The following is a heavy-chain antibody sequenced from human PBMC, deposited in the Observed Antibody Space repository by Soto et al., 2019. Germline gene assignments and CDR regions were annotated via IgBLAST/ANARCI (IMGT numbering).Heavy chain of an antibody. CDR2: TNSDGTDS. CDR3: AKSLYYYDSSPLDH. V-gene: IGHV3-43D*04. J-gene: IGHJ4*02. CDR1: GFDFEDYA. Sequence: GGSLRLSCAAAGFDFEDYAMHWVRQVPGKGLEWVSLTNSDGTDSYYMDSVKGRFTISRDNAKSTLYLQMDRLRPEDTALYFCAKSLYYYDSSPLDHWGQGTLVTVSS. D-gene: IGHD3-22*01.